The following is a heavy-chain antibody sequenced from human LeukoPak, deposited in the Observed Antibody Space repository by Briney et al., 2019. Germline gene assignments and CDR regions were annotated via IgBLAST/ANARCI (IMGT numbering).Heavy chain of an antibody. V-gene: IGHV1-8*01. CDR1: GYTFTSYD. CDR3: ARGLRRSSGPAAICCYYYGMDV. D-gene: IGHD2-2*01. J-gene: IGHJ6*02. Sequence: ASVKVSCTASGYTFTSYDINWVRQATGQGLEWMGWMNPNSGNTGYAQMFQGRVTMTRNTSISTAYMELSSLRSEDTAVYYCARGLRRSSGPAAICCYYYGMDVWGQGTTVTVSS. CDR2: MNPNSGNT.